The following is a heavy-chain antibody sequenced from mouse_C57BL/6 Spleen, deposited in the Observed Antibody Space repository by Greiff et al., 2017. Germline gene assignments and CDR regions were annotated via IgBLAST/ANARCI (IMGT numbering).Heavy chain of an antibody. V-gene: IGHV5-4*03. CDR1: GFTFSSYA. Sequence: EVKLVESGGGLVKPGGSLKLSCAASGFTFSSYAMSWVRQTPEKRLEWVATISDGGSYTYYPDNVKGRFTISRDNAKNNLYLQMSHLKSEDTAMYYCARSYYSNYDPWFAYWGQETLVTVSA. D-gene: IGHD2-5*01. CDR3: ARSYYSNYDPWFAY. CDR2: ISDGGSYT. J-gene: IGHJ3*01.